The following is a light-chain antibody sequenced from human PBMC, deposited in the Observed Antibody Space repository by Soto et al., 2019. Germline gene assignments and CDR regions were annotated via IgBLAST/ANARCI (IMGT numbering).Light chain of an antibody. Sequence: DVVMTQTPLSLSVTPGQPASISCKSSQSLVYGDGKTYFHWFLQKSGQPPQPLIHGGSKRVPGVPERFSGSGSGTDFTLKISRVEAEDVGFYYCMQSVVAPWTFGQGTKVEIQ. V-gene: IGKV2D-29*01. CDR2: GGS. CDR3: MQSVVAPWT. CDR1: QSLVYGDGKTY. J-gene: IGKJ1*01.